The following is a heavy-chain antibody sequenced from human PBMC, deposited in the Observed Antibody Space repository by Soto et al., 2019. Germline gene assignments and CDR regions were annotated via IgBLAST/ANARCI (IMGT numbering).Heavy chain of an antibody. CDR2: ISAYNGNT. Sequence: QVQLVQSGAEVKKPGASVKVSCKASGYTFINYGTSWVRQAAGQGLEWMGWISAYNGNTNYAQTLQGRVTMTTDTATSTAYMELRSLRSDDTAVYYCARDVRATYDFWSVDWFAPWGHGTRVTVSS. CDR3: ARDVRATYDFWSVDWFAP. CDR1: GYTFINYG. J-gene: IGHJ5*02. V-gene: IGHV1-18*01. D-gene: IGHD3-3*01.